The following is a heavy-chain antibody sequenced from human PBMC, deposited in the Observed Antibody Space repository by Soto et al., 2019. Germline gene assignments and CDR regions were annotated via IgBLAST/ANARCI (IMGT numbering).Heavy chain of an antibody. Sequence: QVQLVQSGAEVNNPGASVKVSCKASGYTFTRYGIGWARQAPGQGLEWMGWINTYNGNTNYAQNVQGRVTLTTDTSTSTAYMELRSLRSNDTAIYYCAMVDVYVTPSPQDVWGQGTTVIVSS. CDR2: INTYNGNT. CDR1: GYTFTRYG. D-gene: IGHD3-16*01. CDR3: AMVDVYVTPSPQDV. J-gene: IGHJ6*02. V-gene: IGHV1-18*01.